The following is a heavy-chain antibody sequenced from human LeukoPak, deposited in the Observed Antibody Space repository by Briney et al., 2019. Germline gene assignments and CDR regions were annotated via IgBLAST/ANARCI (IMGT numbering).Heavy chain of an antibody. J-gene: IGHJ4*02. CDR1: GFTFDNYG. Sequence: GASLRLSCAASGFTFDNYGMHWVRQAPGKGLELVALIRYDGIKKFYAGSVKGRFTISRDNSKNTLYLQMNSLRLEDTALYYCAKDDNGPQDNWGQGTLLTVSS. CDR2: IRYDGIKK. CDR3: AKDDNGPQDN. D-gene: IGHD1-14*01. V-gene: IGHV3-30*02.